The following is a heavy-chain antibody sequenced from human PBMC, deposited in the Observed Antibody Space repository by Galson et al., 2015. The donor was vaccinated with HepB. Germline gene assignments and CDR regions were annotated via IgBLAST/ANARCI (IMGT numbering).Heavy chain of an antibody. CDR2: NYYSGDP. Sequence: ETLSLTCTVSGDSISSSYWTWIRQPPGRGLEWIGYNYYSGDPNYNPSLKGRVTISIDTSTNQFSLRLSSVTAADTAVYFCARLSCSSESCYDSFYYYCGMDVWGQGTTVIVSS. CDR3: ARLSCSSESCYDSFYYYCGMDV. D-gene: IGHD2-2*01. V-gene: IGHV4-59*08. J-gene: IGHJ6*02. CDR1: GDSISSSY.